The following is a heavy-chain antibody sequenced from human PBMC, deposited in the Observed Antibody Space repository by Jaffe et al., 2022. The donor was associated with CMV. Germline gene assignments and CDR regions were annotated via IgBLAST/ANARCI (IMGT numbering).Heavy chain of an antibody. V-gene: IGHV3-33*08. J-gene: IGHJ4*02. CDR1: GFTFSSYG. D-gene: IGHD2-15*01. CDR2: IWYDGSNK. Sequence: QVQLVESGGGVVQPGRSLRLSCAASGFTFSSYGMHWVRQAPGKGLEWVAVIWYDGSNKYYADSVKGRFTISRDNSKNTLYLQMNSLRAEDTAVYYCARGRGSPREATPLDYWGQGTLVTVSS. CDR3: ARGRGSPREATPLDY.